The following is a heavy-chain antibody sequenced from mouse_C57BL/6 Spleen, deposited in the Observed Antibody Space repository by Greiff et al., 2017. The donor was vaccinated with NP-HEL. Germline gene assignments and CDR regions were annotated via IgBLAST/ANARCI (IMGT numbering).Heavy chain of an antibody. CDR2: IDPEDGET. Sequence: EVQLQQSGAELVKPGASVKLSCTASGFNIKDYYMHWVKQRTEQGLEWIGRIDPEDGETKYAPKFPGKATITADTSSNTAYLQLSSLTSEDTAVYYCAFHYYGSSWYFDVWGTGTTVTVSS. CDR3: AFHYYGSSWYFDV. D-gene: IGHD1-1*01. J-gene: IGHJ1*03. V-gene: IGHV14-2*01. CDR1: GFNIKDYY.